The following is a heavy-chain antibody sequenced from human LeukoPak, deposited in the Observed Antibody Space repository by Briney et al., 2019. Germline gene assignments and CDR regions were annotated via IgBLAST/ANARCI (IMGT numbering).Heavy chain of an antibody. J-gene: IGHJ4*02. CDR1: GYTFTGHY. CDR2: INPNSGGT. D-gene: IGHD1-26*01. CDR3: ARDLRRELGIDY. V-gene: IGHV1-2*02. Sequence: ASVKVSCKASGYTFTGHYMHWVRQAPGQGLEWMGWINPNSGGTNYAQKLQGRVTMTRDTSISTAYMELSRLRSDDTAVYYCARDLRRELGIDYWGQGTLVTVSS.